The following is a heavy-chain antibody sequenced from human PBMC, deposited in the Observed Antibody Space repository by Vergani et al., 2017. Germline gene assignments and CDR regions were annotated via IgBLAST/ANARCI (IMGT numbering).Heavy chain of an antibody. Sequence: QVQLVESGGGEVQPGRSLRLSCSAAGFPFSAYRVHWVRQAPGKGLEWVSVISNDGNKKNYADSVKGRFTISRDNSKNTLYLEMNALRAEDTAVYYCARDFLTRVTTLDYYYMGVWGKGTTVTVSS. CDR3: ARDFLTRVTTLDYYYMGV. V-gene: IGHV3-30*03. CDR1: GFPFSAYR. D-gene: IGHD1-1*01. CDR2: ISNDGNKK. J-gene: IGHJ6*03.